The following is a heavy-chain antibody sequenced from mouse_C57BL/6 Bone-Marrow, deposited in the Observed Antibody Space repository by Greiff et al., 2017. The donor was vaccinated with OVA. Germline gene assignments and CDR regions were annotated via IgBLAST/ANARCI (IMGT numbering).Heavy chain of an antibody. J-gene: IGHJ1*03. CDR1: GYTFTGYW. CDR3: ARGGYYYGSSLRLFYWYFDV. V-gene: IGHV1-9*01. Sequence: QVQLKESGAELMKPGASVKLSCKATGYTFTGYWIEWVKQRPGHGLEWIGEILPGSGSTNYNEKFKGKATFTADTSSNTAYMQLSSLTTEDSAIYYCARGGYYYGSSLRLFYWYFDVWGTGTTVTVSS. CDR2: ILPGSGST. D-gene: IGHD1-1*01.